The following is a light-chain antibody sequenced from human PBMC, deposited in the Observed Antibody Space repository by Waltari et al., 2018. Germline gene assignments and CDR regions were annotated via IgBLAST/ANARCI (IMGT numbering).Light chain of an antibody. Sequence: EIVMTQSRATLSVCAGEKATPTCRASQGVSTNLAWYQQEPGKAPRLLINGAPTRATGIPARFSGGWSRTEFTRTISSLQSVDFAVYYCQQHNDLPPMYTFGQRTKLDI. V-gene: IGKV3-15*01. J-gene: IGKJ2*01. CDR2: GAP. CDR1: QGVSTN. CDR3: QQHNDLPPMYT.